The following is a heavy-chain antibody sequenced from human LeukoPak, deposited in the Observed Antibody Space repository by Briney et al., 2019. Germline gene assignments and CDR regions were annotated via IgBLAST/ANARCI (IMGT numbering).Heavy chain of an antibody. Sequence: GGSLGLSCEASGFTFSSYWMTWVRQAPGKGLEWVAVIKEDGSDKYYVDSVKGRFTISRDNARNSLFLQMTSLRVEDTAVYYCARDCSSTSCFDYWGQGTLVTVSS. CDR1: GFTFSSYW. CDR2: IKEDGSDK. CDR3: ARDCSSTSCFDY. D-gene: IGHD2-2*01. J-gene: IGHJ4*02. V-gene: IGHV3-7*01.